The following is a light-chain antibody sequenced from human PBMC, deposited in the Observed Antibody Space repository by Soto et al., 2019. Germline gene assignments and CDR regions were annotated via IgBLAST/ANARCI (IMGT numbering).Light chain of an antibody. J-gene: IGLJ2*01. CDR3: QTWGSGIVV. CDR2: LNSDGSH. V-gene: IGLV4-69*02. Sequence: QSVLTQSPSASASLGASGKLTCTLSSGHSNYAIAWHQQQSEKVPRYLMKLNSDGSHSKGDGIPDRFSGSSSGAERYLTISSLQSEDEADYYCQTWGSGIVVFGGGTKLTVL. CDR1: SGHSNYA.